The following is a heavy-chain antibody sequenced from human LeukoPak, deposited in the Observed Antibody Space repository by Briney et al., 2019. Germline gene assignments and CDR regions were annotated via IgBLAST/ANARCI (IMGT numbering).Heavy chain of an antibody. J-gene: IGHJ4*02. Sequence: PGGSLRLSCAASGFTFNSYVMSWVRQAPGKGLEWVSAISGSGGSTYYADSVKGRFAISRDNSKNTLYLQMNSLRTEDTAVYYCAKASSSWGPPDYWGQGTLVTVSS. V-gene: IGHV3-23*01. CDR1: GFTFNSYV. D-gene: IGHD6-13*01. CDR2: ISGSGGST. CDR3: AKASSSWGPPDY.